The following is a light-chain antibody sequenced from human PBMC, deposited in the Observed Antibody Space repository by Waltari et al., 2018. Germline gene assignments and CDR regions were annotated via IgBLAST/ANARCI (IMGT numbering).Light chain of an antibody. CDR1: QSVSSY. Sequence: EIVLTQSPATLSLSPGERATLSCRASQSVSSYLAWYQQKPGQAPRLLIYDGSNRATGIPARFRASGSGTDFTLTISSLEPEDFAGYYCEQRSNWRTYGQGTKLEIK. CDR3: EQRSNWRT. J-gene: IGKJ2*01. CDR2: DGS. V-gene: IGKV3-11*01.